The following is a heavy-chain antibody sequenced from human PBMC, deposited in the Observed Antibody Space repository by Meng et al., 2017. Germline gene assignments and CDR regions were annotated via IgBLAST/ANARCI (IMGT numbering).Heavy chain of an antibody. Sequence: QVQLGESGGGVVKPGASLTLACPASGFTFSVYYMSWIRQAPGKGLEWVSYISSSGSNIYYADSVKGRFTISRDDSKNTLYLQMNSLKTEDTAVYYCTTAGYPLYYFDYWGQGTLVTVSS. CDR1: GFTFSVYY. CDR3: TTAGYPLYYFDY. V-gene: IGHV3-11*01. J-gene: IGHJ4*02. CDR2: ISSSGSNI. D-gene: IGHD5-12*01.